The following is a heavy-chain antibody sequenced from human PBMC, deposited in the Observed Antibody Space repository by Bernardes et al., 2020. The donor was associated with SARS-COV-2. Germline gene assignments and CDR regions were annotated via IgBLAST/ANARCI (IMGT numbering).Heavy chain of an antibody. CDR2: IYTSGSSGST. Sequence: SETLSLTCTVSGGSISSGSYYWNWIRQPAGKGLEWIGRIYTSGSSGSTNYNPSLRGRVTISVDASKNQFFLNLNSVTAADTAVYYCARGRARDGYTGNLIGYWGQGTLVTVSS. J-gene: IGHJ4*02. CDR3: ARGRARDGYTGNLIGY. D-gene: IGHD2-2*02. V-gene: IGHV4-61*02. CDR1: GGSISSGSYY.